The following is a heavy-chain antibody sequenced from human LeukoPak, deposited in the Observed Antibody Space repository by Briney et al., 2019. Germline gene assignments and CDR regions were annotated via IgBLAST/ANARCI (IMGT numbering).Heavy chain of an antibody. J-gene: IGHJ4*02. CDR3: ARDPSITIFGVAPDY. CDR1: GFTFSSYS. D-gene: IGHD3-3*01. V-gene: IGHV3-21*01. CDR2: ISSSSSYI. Sequence: GGSLRLSCAASGFTFSSYSMNWVRQAPGEGLEWVSSISSSSSYIYYADSVKGRFTISRDNAKNSLYLQMNSLRAEDTAVYYCARDPSITIFGVAPDYWGQGTLVTVSS.